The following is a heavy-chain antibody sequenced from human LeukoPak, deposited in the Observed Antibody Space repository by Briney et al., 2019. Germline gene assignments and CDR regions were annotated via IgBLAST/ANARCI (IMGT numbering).Heavy chain of an antibody. CDR3: ARIPAGIATRKGKLYYYYYYMDV. V-gene: IGHV3-7*01. CDR2: MKQDGSEK. CDR1: GFTFSSYW. J-gene: IGHJ6*03. D-gene: IGHD6-13*01. Sequence: TGGSLRLSCAASGFTFSSYWMSWVRQAPGKGLEWVANMKQDGSEKYYVDSMKGRFTISRDNAKNSLYLQMNSLRAEDTAVYYCARIPAGIATRKGKLYYYYYYMDVWGKGTTVTVSS.